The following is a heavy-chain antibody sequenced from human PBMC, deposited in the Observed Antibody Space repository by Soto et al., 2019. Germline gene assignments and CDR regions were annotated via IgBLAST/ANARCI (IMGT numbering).Heavy chain of an antibody. Sequence: SSETLSLTCAVSGDSISSIVWWTWVRQPPGKGLEWIGEVFHTGNTNYNPSLKSRVTMSVDKSTNEFSLKVTFVTAADTAIYYCARKAWVRFDYWGQGALVTVSS. CDR2: VFHTGNT. CDR3: ARKAWVRFDY. CDR1: GDSISSIVW. J-gene: IGHJ4*02. D-gene: IGHD7-27*01. V-gene: IGHV4-4*02.